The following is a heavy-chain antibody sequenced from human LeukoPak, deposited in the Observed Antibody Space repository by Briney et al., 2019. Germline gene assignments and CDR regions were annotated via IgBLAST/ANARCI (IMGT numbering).Heavy chain of an antibody. Sequence: KPSETLSLTCSVSGDTISTSDHYWGWIRQPPGKGLEWIGSIYYTGNTYYNPSLKSRVTISVDTSKNQFSLKLSSVTAADTAVYYCVRHQEGMVRGVLYYMDVWGTGTTVTISS. V-gene: IGHV4-39*01. J-gene: IGHJ6*03. D-gene: IGHD3-10*01. CDR3: VRHQEGMVRGVLYYMDV. CDR1: GDTISTSDHY. CDR2: IYYTGNT.